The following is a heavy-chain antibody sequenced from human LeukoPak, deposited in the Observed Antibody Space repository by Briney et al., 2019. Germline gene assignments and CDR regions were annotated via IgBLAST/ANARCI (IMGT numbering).Heavy chain of an antibody. V-gene: IGHV5-51*01. CDR1: GYRFTSYW. J-gene: IGHJ4*02. Sequence: KRGESLKISCRGSGYRFTSYWIGWVRQMPGKGREWMGIIYPGESDTRNSPSFQGQVTISADKSISTAYLQWSSLKASDTAMYYCARHKRSPPYFDYWGQGTLVTVSS. CDR2: IYPGESDT. D-gene: IGHD2-15*01. CDR3: ARHKRSPPYFDY.